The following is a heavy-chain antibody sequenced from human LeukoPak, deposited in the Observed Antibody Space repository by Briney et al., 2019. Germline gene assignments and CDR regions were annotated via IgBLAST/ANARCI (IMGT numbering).Heavy chain of an antibody. V-gene: IGHV3-21*01. CDR2: ISSSSIYI. Sequence: GGSLRLSCAASGFTFRSYSMNWFPQSPGKGLEWVSSISSSSIYIYYADSVKGRFTISRDNAKNSLYLQMNSLRAEDTAVYYCARDRSRNYSCDYWGQGTLVSVSS. J-gene: IGHJ4*02. D-gene: IGHD2-2*01. CDR3: ARDRSRNYSCDY. CDR1: GFTFRSYS.